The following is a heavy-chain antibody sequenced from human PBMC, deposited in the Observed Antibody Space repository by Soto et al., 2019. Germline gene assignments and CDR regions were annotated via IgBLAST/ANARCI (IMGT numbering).Heavy chain of an antibody. CDR2: IYYSGST. V-gene: IGHV4-31*03. CDR3: ARAGHSSSSEGANWFDP. J-gene: IGHJ5*02. Sequence: SETLSLTCTVSGGSISSGGYYWSWIRQHPGKGLEWIGYIYYSGSTYYNPSLKSRVTISVDTSKNQFSLNLSSVTAADTAVYYCARAGHSSSSEGANWFDPWGQGTLVTVS. D-gene: IGHD6-6*01. CDR1: GGSISSGGYY.